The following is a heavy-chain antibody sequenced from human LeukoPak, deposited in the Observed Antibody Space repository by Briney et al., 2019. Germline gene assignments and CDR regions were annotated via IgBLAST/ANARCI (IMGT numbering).Heavy chain of an antibody. CDR2: INPNSGGT. V-gene: IGHV1-2*02. D-gene: IGHD5-12*01. CDR3: ALIVATIPYSVYFDY. Sequence: ASVKVSCKASGYTFTGYYMHWVRQAPGQGLEWMGWINPNSGGTNYAQKFQGRVTMTRDTSISTAYMELSRLRSDGTAVYYCALIVATIPYSVYFDYWGQGTLVTVSS. J-gene: IGHJ4*02. CDR1: GYTFTGYY.